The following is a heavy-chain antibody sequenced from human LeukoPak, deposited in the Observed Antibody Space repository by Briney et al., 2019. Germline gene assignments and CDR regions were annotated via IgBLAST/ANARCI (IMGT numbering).Heavy chain of an antibody. J-gene: IGHJ4*02. Sequence: GASVKVSCKASGYTFTSYGVSWVRQAPGQGLEWMGWISAYNGNTNYAQKLQGRVTMTTDTSTSTAYTELRSLRSDDTAVYYCARSNYDSSGYYYFDYWGQGTLVTVSS. CDR2: ISAYNGNT. V-gene: IGHV1-18*01. D-gene: IGHD3-22*01. CDR1: GYTFTSYG. CDR3: ARSNYDSSGYYYFDY.